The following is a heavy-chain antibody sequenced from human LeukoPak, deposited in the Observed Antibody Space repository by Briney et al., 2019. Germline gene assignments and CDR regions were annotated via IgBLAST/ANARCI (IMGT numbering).Heavy chain of an antibody. D-gene: IGHD5-12*01. CDR3: ARVYSGYEDY. CDR2: IKQDGSEK. V-gene: IGHV3-7*01. CDR1: RFTFSSYW. J-gene: IGHJ4*02. Sequence: GGSLRLSCAASRFTFSSYWMSWVRQAPGKGLEWVANIKQDGSEKYYVDSVKGRFTISRDNAKNSLYLQMNSLRAEDTAVYYCARVYSGYEDYWGQGTLVTVSS.